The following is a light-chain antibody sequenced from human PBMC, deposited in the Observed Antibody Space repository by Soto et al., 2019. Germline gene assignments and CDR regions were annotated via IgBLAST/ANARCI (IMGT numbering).Light chain of an antibody. V-gene: IGKV1-39*01. CDR2: AAS. CDR3: QQSYSTPPT. J-gene: IGKJ4*01. Sequence: DIQMPQSPSSLSASVGDRVTITCRASQSISSYLNWYQQKPGKAPKLLIYAASSLQSGVPSRFSGSGSATDFTLTISSLQPEDVATYYCQQSYSTPPTFGGGTKVEIK. CDR1: QSISSY.